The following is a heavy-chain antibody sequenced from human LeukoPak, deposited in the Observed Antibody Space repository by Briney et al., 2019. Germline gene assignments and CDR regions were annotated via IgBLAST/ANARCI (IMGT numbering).Heavy chain of an antibody. CDR3: ARHQYSSSWYDY. D-gene: IGHD6-13*01. Sequence: SETLSLTCAVYGGSFSGYYWSWIRQPPGKGLEWIGYIYTSGSTNYNPSLKSRVTISVDTSKNQFSLKLSSVTAADTAVYYCARHQYSSSWYDYWGQGTLVTVSS. J-gene: IGHJ4*02. CDR2: IYTSGST. V-gene: IGHV4-4*09. CDR1: GGSFSGYY.